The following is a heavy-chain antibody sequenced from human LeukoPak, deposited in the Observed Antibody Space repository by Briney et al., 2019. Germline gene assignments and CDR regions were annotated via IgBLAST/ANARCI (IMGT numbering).Heavy chain of an antibody. CDR1: GGSFSGYY. V-gene: IGHV4-34*01. Sequence: SETLSLTCAVYGGSFSGYYWSWIRQPPGKGLEWITIIHSGESPYYSPSLESRVTMAIDTSKNQFSLKLSSVTAADTAVYYCARGPRDYVWGSYRSVVYDYWGQGTLVTVSS. D-gene: IGHD3-16*02. CDR2: IHSGESP. J-gene: IGHJ4*02. CDR3: ARGPRDYVWGSYRSVVYDY.